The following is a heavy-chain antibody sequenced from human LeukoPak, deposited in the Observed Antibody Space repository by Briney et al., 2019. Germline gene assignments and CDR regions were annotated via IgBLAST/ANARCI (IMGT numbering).Heavy chain of an antibody. D-gene: IGHD6-19*01. Sequence: SETLSLTCTVSGGSISSYYWSWSRQPAGKGLEWIGRIYSSGSTIYNPSLESRVTMSVDTSRNQFSLNLSSVTAADTAVYYCARGSRDSRGWYHFDYWGQGTLVTVSS. V-gene: IGHV4-4*07. J-gene: IGHJ4*02. CDR2: IYSSGST. CDR3: ARGSRDSRGWYHFDY. CDR1: GGSISSYY.